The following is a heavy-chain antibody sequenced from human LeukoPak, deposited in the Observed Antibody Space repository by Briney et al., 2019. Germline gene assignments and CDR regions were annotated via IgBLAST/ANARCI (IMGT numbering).Heavy chain of an antibody. CDR3: AKLLGYSYGWWDAFDI. V-gene: IGHV3-30*18. CDR1: GFTFSSYG. D-gene: IGHD5-18*01. Sequence: GGSLRLSCAASGFTFSSYGMHWVRQAPGKGLEWVAVISYDGSNKYYADSVKGRFTISRDNSKNTLYLQMNSLRAEDTAVYYCAKLLGYSYGWWDAFDIWGQGTMVTVSS. J-gene: IGHJ3*02. CDR2: ISYDGSNK.